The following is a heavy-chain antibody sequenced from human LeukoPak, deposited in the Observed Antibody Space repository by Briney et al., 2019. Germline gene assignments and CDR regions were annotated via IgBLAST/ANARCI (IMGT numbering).Heavy chain of an antibody. J-gene: IGHJ5*02. CDR1: GGSISSGGYY. V-gene: IGHV4-30-2*01. CDR2: IYHSGST. Sequence: SQTLSLTCTVSGGSISSGGYYWSCIRQPPGKGREWIGYIYHSGSTYYNPSLKSRVTISVDRSKNQFSLKLSSVTAADTAVYYCARETQQLVLGWFDPWGQGTLVTVSS. CDR3: ARETQQLVLGWFDP. D-gene: IGHD6-13*01.